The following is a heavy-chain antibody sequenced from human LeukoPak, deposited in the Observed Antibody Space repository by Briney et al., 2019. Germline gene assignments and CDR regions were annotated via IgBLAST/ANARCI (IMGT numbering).Heavy chain of an antibody. CDR2: IKSKTDGGTT. J-gene: IGHJ6*02. Sequence: GGSLRLSCAASGFTFTNAWMSWVRQAPGKGLEWVGRIKSKTDGGTTDYAAPVKGRFTISRDDSKNTLYLQMNSLKIQDTAVCYCTTSDSSGEYYNGMDVWGQGTTVTVSS. CDR1: GFTFTNAW. CDR3: TTSDSSGEYYNGMDV. V-gene: IGHV3-15*01. D-gene: IGHD6-19*01.